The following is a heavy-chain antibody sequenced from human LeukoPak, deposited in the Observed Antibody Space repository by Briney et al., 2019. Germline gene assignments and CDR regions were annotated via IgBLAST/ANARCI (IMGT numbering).Heavy chain of an antibody. CDR1: GFTFSSYA. CDR2: ISSNGGST. CDR3: ARDAGYDSSGYYLQYYYYGMDV. V-gene: IGHV3-64*01. D-gene: IGHD3-22*01. Sequence: PGGSLRLSCAASGFTFSSYAMHWVRQAPGKGLEYVSAISSNGGSTYYANSVKGRFTISRDNSKNTLYLQMGSLRAEDMAVYYCARDAGYDSSGYYLQYYYYGMDVWGQGTTVTVSS. J-gene: IGHJ6*02.